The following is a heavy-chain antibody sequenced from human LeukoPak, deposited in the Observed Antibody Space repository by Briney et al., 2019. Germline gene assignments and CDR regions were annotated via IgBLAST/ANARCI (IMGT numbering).Heavy chain of an antibody. Sequence: SETLSLTCTVSGGSISSYYWSWIRQPPGKGLEWIGYIYYSGSTNYNPSLKSRVTISVDTSKNQFSLKLSSVTAADTAVYYCARHLSRAGSWFDPWGQGTLVTVSS. V-gene: IGHV4-59*08. CDR2: IYYSGST. CDR3: ARHLSRAGSWFDP. D-gene: IGHD1-14*01. J-gene: IGHJ5*02. CDR1: GGSISSYY.